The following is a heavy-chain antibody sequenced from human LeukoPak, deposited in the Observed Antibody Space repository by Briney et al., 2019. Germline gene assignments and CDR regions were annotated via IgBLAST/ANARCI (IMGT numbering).Heavy chain of an antibody. CDR3: AREYGSVNAFDI. CDR1: GFTFSSYG. J-gene: IGHJ3*02. V-gene: IGHV3-30-3*01. CDR2: ISYDGSNK. D-gene: IGHD2-15*01. Sequence: GRCLRLSCEASGFTFSSYGMHWVRPAPGKGVECVAVISYDGSNKHYADSVQGRFIISRDNSQQTLYLQMNSLRAEDTAVYYCAREYGSVNAFDIWGQGTMVSVSS.